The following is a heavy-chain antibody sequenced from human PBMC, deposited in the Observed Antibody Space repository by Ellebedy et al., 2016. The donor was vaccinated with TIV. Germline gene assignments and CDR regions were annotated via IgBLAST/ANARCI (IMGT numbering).Heavy chain of an antibody. CDR2: ISSSSSYI. V-gene: IGHV3-21*01. D-gene: IGHD3-10*01. J-gene: IGHJ4*02. CDR1: GFTFSSYS. Sequence: GGSLRLSXAASGFTFSSYSMNWVRQAPGKGLEWVSSISSSSSYIYYADSVKGRFTISRDNAKNSLYLQMNSLRAEDTAVYYCARDLRELLSLFDYWGQGTLVTVSS. CDR3: ARDLRELLSLFDY.